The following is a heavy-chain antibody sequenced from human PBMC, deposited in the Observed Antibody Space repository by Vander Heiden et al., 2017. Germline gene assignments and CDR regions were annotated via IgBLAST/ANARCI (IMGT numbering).Heavy chain of an antibody. V-gene: IGHV3-21*02. CDR2: NRSNGTYI. CDR3: AREAGYSGYDYYYYYGMDV. CDR1: GFTSSVYS. J-gene: IGHJ6*02. Sequence: EVQLVESGGGLVKPGGSLRLSCTASGFTSSVYSLSWVRLAPGRGLGWVSANRSNGTYIFEADSVKGRFTISRDNAKNSLSLQMTSLRAEDTAVYYCAREAGYSGYDYYYYYGMDVWGQGTTVTVSS. D-gene: IGHD5-12*01.